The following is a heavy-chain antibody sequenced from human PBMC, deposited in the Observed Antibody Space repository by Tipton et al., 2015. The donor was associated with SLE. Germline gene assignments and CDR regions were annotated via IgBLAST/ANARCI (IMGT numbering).Heavy chain of an antibody. CDR3: ARDSDHSSGWFPSLFD. Sequence: SLRLSCAAYGITFTSYWMNWVRQAPGKGLEWVSAVSSSGDKTYYADSVKGRFTISRDNSKNTLYLQMNSLRAADTAVYYCARDSDHSSGWFPSLFDWGQGTLVTVSS. CDR1: GITFTSYW. CDR2: VSSSGDKT. D-gene: IGHD6-19*01. J-gene: IGHJ4*02. V-gene: IGHV3-23*01.